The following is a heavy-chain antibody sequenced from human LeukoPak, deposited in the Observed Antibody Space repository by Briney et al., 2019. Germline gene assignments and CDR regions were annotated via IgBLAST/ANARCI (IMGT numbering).Heavy chain of an antibody. CDR2: IYSGGST. Sequence: PGGSLRLSCAASGFTVSSNYMSWVRQAPGKGLEWVSVIYSGGSTYYADSVKGRFTISRDNSKNTLYLQMNSLRAEDTAVYYCASTHLGYCSSASCQNDYWGQGTLVTVSS. V-gene: IGHV3-53*01. CDR3: ASTHLGYCSSASCQNDY. D-gene: IGHD2-2*01. J-gene: IGHJ4*02. CDR1: GFTVSSNY.